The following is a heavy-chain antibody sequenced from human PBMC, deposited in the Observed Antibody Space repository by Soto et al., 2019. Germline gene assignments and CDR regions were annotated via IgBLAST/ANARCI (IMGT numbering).Heavy chain of an antibody. V-gene: IGHV4-61*01. Sequence: QVQLQESGPGLVKPSETLSLTCTVSGASVSSSFYYWSWIRQPPGKGLEWIGYIYYSGSTFYSPSLKSRVTISVDTSKNQFSLKLSSVTAADTAVYYCARDLGGDRGMVKGYFDYWGQGTLVTVSS. J-gene: IGHJ4*02. CDR2: IYYSGST. D-gene: IGHD5-12*01. CDR1: GASVSSSFYY. CDR3: ARDLGGDRGMVKGYFDY.